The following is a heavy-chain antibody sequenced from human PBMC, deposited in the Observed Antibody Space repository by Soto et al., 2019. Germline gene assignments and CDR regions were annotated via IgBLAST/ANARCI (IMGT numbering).Heavy chain of an antibody. D-gene: IGHD5-12*01. CDR1: GGSISSGGYY. J-gene: IGHJ6*03. V-gene: IGHV4-31*03. CDR3: ARRDSGYADYMDV. CDR2: IYYSGST. Sequence: QVQLQESGPGLVKPSQTLSLTCTVSGGSISSGGYYWSWIRQHPGKGLEWMGYIYYSGSTYYNPSLKSRVTISVDTSKNQFSLKLSSVTAADTAVYYCARRDSGYADYMDVWGKGTTVTVSS.